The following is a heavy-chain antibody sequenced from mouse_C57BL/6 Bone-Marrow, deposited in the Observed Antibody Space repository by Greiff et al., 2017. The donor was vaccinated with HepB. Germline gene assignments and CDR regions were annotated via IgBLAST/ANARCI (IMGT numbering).Heavy chain of an antibody. CDR1: GFTFSSYA. CDR2: ISDGGSYT. CDR3: ARDYPYYAMDY. J-gene: IGHJ4*01. Sequence: EVMLVESGGGLVKPGGSLKLSCAASGFTFSSYAMSWVRQTPEKRLAWVATISDGGSYTYYPDNVKGRFTISRDNAKNNLYLQMSHLKSEDTAMYYCARDYPYYAMDYWGQGTSVTVSS. V-gene: IGHV5-4*01.